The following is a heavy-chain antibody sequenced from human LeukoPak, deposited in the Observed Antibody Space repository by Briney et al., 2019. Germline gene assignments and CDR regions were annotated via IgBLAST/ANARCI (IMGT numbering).Heavy chain of an antibody. V-gene: IGHV3-23*01. CDR1: GFTFSSYA. CDR3: ARDRGSSWYSWGWRGWRSTGYYFDY. Sequence: PGGSLRLSCAASGFTFSSYAMSWVRQAPGKGLEWVSAISGRGGSTYYADSVKGRFTISRDNSNNTLYLQMNSLRAEDTAVYYCARDRGSSWYSWGWRGWRSTGYYFDYWGQGTLVTVSS. CDR2: ISGRGGST. J-gene: IGHJ4*02. D-gene: IGHD6-13*01.